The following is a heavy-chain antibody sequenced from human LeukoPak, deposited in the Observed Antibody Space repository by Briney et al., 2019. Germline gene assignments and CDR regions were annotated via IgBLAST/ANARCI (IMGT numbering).Heavy chain of an antibody. J-gene: IGHJ4*02. V-gene: IGHV4-38-2*02. D-gene: IGHD6-13*01. CDR2: IYYSGST. CDR1: GDSITSDHY. Sequence: ASETLSLTCTVSGDSITSDHYWTWIRQPPGKGLEWIGTIYYSGSTYYNPSLKSRVTISVDTSKNQFSLKLTSVTAADTAMYYCARDLLTGIAAAGNFDYWGQGTLVTVSS. CDR3: ARDLLTGIAAAGNFDY.